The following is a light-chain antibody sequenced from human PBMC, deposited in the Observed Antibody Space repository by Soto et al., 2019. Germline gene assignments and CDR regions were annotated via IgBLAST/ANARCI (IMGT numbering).Light chain of an antibody. J-gene: IGKJ1*01. CDR3: QQYDNSPPT. CDR1: QSVSSSY. CDR2: GAS. V-gene: IGKV3-20*01. Sequence: EIVLTQSPGTLSLSPGGRATLSCRASQSVSSSYLAWYQQKPGQAPRLLIYGASTRATGIPDRFSGSGSGTDFTLTISRLEPEDFAVYYCQQYDNSPPTFGQGTKVDIK.